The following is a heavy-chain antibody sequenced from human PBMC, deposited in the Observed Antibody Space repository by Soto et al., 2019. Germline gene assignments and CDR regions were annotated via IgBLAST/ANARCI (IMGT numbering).Heavy chain of an antibody. J-gene: IGHJ4*02. D-gene: IGHD6-19*01. CDR3: ARRIAVAGNPFDY. V-gene: IGHV4-59*08. Sequence: QVQLQESGPGLVKPSETLSLTCTVSGGSISSYYWSWIRQPPGKGLEWIGYIYYSGSTNYNPSLKSRVTISVDTHNNQFSRKLSSVTAADTAVYYCARRIAVAGNPFDYWGQGTLVTVSS. CDR2: IYYSGST. CDR1: GGSISSYY.